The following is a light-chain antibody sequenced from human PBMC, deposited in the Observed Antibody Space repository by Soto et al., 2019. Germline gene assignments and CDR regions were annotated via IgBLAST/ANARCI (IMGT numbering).Light chain of an antibody. Sequence: EIHVTQSPSSLSASVGDRVTITCRASQTVNTWLAWYQQKPGKAPKVLIFDASSLKTGVPSRFSGSGSGTEFTLTISNLQPDDFATYYCQQYDSYSSGPFGQGTKVDIK. CDR3: QQYDSYSSGP. V-gene: IGKV1-5*01. CDR1: QTVNTW. J-gene: IGKJ1*01. CDR2: DAS.